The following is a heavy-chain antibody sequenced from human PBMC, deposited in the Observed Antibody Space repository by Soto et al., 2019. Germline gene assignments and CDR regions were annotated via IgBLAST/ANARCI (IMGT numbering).Heavy chain of an antibody. CDR1: GYTFTSYY. D-gene: IGHD2-2*01. CDR2: INPSGGST. Sequence: ASVKVSCKASGYTFTSYYMHWVRQAPGQGLEWMGIINPSGGSTSYAQKFQGRVTTTRDTSTSTVYMELSSLRSEDTAVYYCARGRHHCSSTSCSYYFDYWGQGTLVTVSS. CDR3: ARGRHHCSSTSCSYYFDY. J-gene: IGHJ4*02. V-gene: IGHV1-46*03.